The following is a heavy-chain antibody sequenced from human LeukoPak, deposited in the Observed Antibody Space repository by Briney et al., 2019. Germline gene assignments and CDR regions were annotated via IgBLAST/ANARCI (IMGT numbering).Heavy chain of an antibody. Sequence: SETLSLTCTVSGGSISTSNYYWGWIRQPPGKGLEWIGNIFYSGSTYYGPSLKSRLTISLDTSRNQFSLKLSSVTAADTAVYYCARDSRVGYSGYDYYYYMDVWGKGTTVTISS. CDR1: GGSISTSNYY. D-gene: IGHD5-12*01. CDR2: IFYSGST. CDR3: ARDSRVGYSGYDYYYYMDV. J-gene: IGHJ6*03. V-gene: IGHV4-39*07.